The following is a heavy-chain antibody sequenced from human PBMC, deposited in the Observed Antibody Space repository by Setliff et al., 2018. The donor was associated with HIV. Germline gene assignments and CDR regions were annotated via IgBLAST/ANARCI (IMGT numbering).Heavy chain of an antibody. V-gene: IGHV5-51*01. CDR2: IYPSDSDT. CDR3: TKGGGLNFRWHDWFVKI. J-gene: IGHJ4*03. CDR1: GYIFTGYW. Sequence: GESLKISCQGSGYIFTGYWVGWVRQMPGKGLEWIGVIYPSDSDTRISLSFRGQVTISADKSISTAYLQLNSLRASDTAIYYCTKGGGLNFRWHDWFVKIWGQGTPVTVSS. D-gene: IGHD3-9*01.